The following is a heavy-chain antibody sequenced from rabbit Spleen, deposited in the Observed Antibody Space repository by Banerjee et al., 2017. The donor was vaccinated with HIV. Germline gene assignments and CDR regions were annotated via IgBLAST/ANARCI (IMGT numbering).Heavy chain of an antibody. Sequence: QSLEEAGGGLVKPGASLPLPCTASGVSSSTNYWMSWVRQAPGKGLEWIACVYGGSSGSSYYANWASGRFPISKSSSTAVTLQMPSLTAAATATYFCARGIYDVYDAYCFDLWGPGTLVTVS. J-gene: IGHJ4*01. CDR2: VYGGSSGSS. CDR1: GVSSSTNYW. V-gene: IGHV1S40*01. D-gene: IGHD2-1*01. CDR3: ARGIYDVYDAYCFDL.